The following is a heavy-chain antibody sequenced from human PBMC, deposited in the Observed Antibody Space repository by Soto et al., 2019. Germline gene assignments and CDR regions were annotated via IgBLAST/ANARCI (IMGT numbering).Heavy chain of an antibody. CDR3: ARAYPQYSSGFPLPYYFDY. D-gene: IGHD6-19*01. CDR2: IIPIFGTA. J-gene: IGHJ4*02. CDR1: GGTFSSYA. Sequence: QVQLVQSGAEVKKPGSSVKVSCKASGGTFSSYAISWVRQAPGQGLEWMGGIIPIFGTANYAQKFQGRVTITADESTRTAYMELSSLGSEDTAVYYCARAYPQYSSGFPLPYYFDYWGQGTLVTVSS. V-gene: IGHV1-69*01.